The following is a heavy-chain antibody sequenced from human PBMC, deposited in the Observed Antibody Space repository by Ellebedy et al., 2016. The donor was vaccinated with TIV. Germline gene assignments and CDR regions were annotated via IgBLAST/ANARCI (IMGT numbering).Heavy chain of an antibody. D-gene: IGHD2-2*01. J-gene: IGHJ2*01. CDR1: GFTVSSNY. Sequence: GGSLRLXXAASGFTVSSNYMSWVRQAPGKGLEWVAVIWYDGSNKYYADSVKGRFTISRDNSKSTLYLQMNSLRAEDTAVYYCAKPGYHRNWYFDLWGRGTLVTVSS. CDR2: IWYDGSNK. CDR3: AKPGYHRNWYFDL. V-gene: IGHV3-33*06.